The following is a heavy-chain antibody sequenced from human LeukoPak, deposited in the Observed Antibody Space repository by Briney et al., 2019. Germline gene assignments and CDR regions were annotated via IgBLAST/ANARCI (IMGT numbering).Heavy chain of an antibody. CDR3: AKGLYYYDSSGYYPSYNWFDP. J-gene: IGHJ5*02. CDR2: ISGSGGST. D-gene: IGHD3-22*01. V-gene: IGHV3-23*01. CDR1: GFTFSSYA. Sequence: PGGSLRLSCAASGFTFSSYAMSWVRQAPGKGLEWVSAISGSGGSTYHADSVKGRFTISRDNSKNTLYLQMNSLRAEDTAVYYCAKGLYYYDSSGYYPSYNWFDPWGQGTLVTVSS.